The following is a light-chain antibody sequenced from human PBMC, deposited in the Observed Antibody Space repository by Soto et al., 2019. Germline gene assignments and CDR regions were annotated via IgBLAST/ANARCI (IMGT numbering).Light chain of an antibody. V-gene: IGKV1-5*03. CDR2: KTS. CDR3: KQYIKYFRT. CDR1: QSIGVW. Sequence: DIQMTQSPSTLSASVGDRVTITCRASQSIGVWLAWYQQKPGTAPKLLIYKTSTLDSGVPLRFSGSGSGTEFTLTISSLQPDDFATYYCKQYIKYFRTFGQGTKVDIK. J-gene: IGKJ1*01.